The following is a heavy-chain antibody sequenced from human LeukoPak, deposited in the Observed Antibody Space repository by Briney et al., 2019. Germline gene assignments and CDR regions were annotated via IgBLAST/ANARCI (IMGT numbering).Heavy chain of an antibody. CDR2: INPSGGST. CDR3: ARDPTRRYPFDY. D-gene: IGHD3-9*01. J-gene: IGHJ4*02. V-gene: IGHV1-46*01. Sequence: ASVKVSCKASGYNFTSYYMHWVRPAPGQGLEWMGIINPSGGSTSYAQKFQGRVTMTRDTSTSTVYMELSSLRSEDTAVYYCARDPTRRYPFDYWGQGTLVTVSS. CDR1: GYNFTSYY.